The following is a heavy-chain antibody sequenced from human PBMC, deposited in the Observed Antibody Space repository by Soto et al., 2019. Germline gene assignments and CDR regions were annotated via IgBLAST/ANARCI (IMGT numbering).Heavy chain of an antibody. D-gene: IGHD3-3*01. CDR1: GGSIISGGYS. Sequence: PSETLSLTCAVSGGSIISGGYSWSWIRQPPGKGLEWIGYIYHSGSTYYNPSLKSRVTISVDRSKNQFSLKLSSVTAADTAVYYCARVPQGARWYDFWSGYYSEVWGQGTTVTVSS. CDR3: ARVPQGARWYDFWSGYYSEV. J-gene: IGHJ6*02. V-gene: IGHV4-30-2*01. CDR2: IYHSGST.